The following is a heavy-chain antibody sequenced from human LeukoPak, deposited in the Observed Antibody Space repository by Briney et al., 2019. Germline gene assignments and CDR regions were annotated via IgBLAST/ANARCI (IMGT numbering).Heavy chain of an antibody. D-gene: IGHD2-8*01. CDR3: ARAGVYYFDY. J-gene: IGHJ4*02. CDR1: GGTFSSYA. Sequence: GASVKVSCRASGGTFSSYAISWVRQAPGQGLEWMGRIIPILGIANYAQKFQGRVTITADKSTSTAYMELSSLRSEDTAVYYCARAGVYYFDYWGQGTLATVSS. V-gene: IGHV1-69*04. CDR2: IIPILGIA.